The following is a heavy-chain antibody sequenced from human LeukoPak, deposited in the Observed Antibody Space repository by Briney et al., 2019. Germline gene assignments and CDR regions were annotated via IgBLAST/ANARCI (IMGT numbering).Heavy chain of an antibody. CDR2: INSNGGST. D-gene: IGHD4-17*01. J-gene: IGHJ4*02. CDR3: AKDFGYGDYSLDY. V-gene: IGHV3-23*01. Sequence: GGSLRLSCAASGLTFNIYAMSWVRQAPGKGLEWVSAINSNGGSTYYTDSVKGRFTISRDNSKNTLYLQMNSLRAEDTAVYYCAKDFGYGDYSLDYWGQGTLVTVSS. CDR1: GLTFNIYA.